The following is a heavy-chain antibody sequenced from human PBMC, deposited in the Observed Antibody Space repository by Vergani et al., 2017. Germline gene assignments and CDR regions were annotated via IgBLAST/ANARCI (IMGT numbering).Heavy chain of an antibody. Sequence: VQLVQSGAEVKKPGSSVKVSCKASGGTFSSYAISWVRQAPGKGLEWVSTLSASDRRTHYADSVKGRFTISRDNSKNTLFLHMNSLRPEDTAVYYCAKVGRSEVAGTFGEFDIWGQGTMLTVSS. J-gene: IGHJ3*02. CDR2: LSASDRRT. CDR3: AKVGRSEVAGTFGEFDI. CDR1: GGTFSSYA. V-gene: IGHV3-23*04. D-gene: IGHD6-19*01.